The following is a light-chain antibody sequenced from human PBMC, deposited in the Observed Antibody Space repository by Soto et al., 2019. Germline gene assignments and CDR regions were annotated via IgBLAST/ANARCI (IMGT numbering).Light chain of an antibody. Sequence: IMLTQSPATLSLSPGERATLSFRASQSVSSYLAWYQQKPGQAPRLLIYDASNRATGIPARFSGSGSGTDFTLTISSLEPEDFAVYYCQQYNNWPITFGQGTRLEI. J-gene: IGKJ5*01. CDR1: QSVSSY. V-gene: IGKV3-11*01. CDR2: DAS. CDR3: QQYNNWPIT.